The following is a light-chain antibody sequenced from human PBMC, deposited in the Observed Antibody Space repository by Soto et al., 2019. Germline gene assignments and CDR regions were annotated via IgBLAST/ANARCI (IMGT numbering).Light chain of an antibody. CDR3: QQYNNWPRAT. J-gene: IGKJ4*01. Sequence: EIVMTQSPATLSVSPGGRATLSCSARRRISRNLAWYQQKPGQAPGPLLFRTSSRATGFPARFSGSGSGTEFNLTISSLQSEDFGVYYCQQYNNWPRATFGGGTKVDIK. CDR1: RRISRN. V-gene: IGKV3-15*01. CDR2: RTS.